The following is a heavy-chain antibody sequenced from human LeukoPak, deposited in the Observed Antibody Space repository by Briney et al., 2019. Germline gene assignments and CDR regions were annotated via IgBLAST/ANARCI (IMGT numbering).Heavy chain of an antibody. D-gene: IGHD6-19*01. V-gene: IGHV4-59*01. CDR2: IYSSGST. CDR3: ARQDYTTGWYFLDQ. CDR1: GGSISRYH. J-gene: IGHJ4*02. Sequence: SETLSLTCTVPGGSISRYHWSCVRQPPGKGLEWIGYIYSSGSTNYNPSLKSRVTISLDTSKNQFSLRLSSVTAADTAMYYCARQDYTTGWYFLDQWGQGTLVTVSS.